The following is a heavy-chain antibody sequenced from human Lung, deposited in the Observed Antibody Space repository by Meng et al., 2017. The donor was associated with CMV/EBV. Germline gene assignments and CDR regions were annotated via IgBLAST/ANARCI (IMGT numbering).Heavy chain of an antibody. D-gene: IGHD2-2*01. V-gene: IGHV1-2*02. CDR1: GYSFTAYY. Sequence: ASXXVCXASGYSFTAYYIHWVRQAPGQGLEWMGWISPNSGGTNYAQRFQGRVTLTRDTSISTVYMELRRLTSDDAAVYFCARDFVVLPAATYFDYWGQGTLVTVSS. J-gene: IGHJ4*02. CDR3: ARDFVVLPAATYFDY. CDR2: ISPNSGGT.